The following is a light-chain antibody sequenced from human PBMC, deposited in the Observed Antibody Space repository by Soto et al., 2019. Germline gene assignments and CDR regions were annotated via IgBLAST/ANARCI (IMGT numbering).Light chain of an antibody. Sequence: DIQMTQSPSTLSASVGDRVTITCRASQSINNWLAWYQQRPGKVPKLLIYDATILESGVPSRFSGGGSGTDFTLTISSLQPEDFATYYCLQHFNFSWTFGQGTKVDIK. CDR2: DAT. CDR1: QSINNW. J-gene: IGKJ1*01. V-gene: IGKV1-5*01. CDR3: LQHFNFSWT.